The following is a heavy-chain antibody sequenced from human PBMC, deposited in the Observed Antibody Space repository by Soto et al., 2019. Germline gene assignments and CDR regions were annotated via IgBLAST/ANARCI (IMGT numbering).Heavy chain of an antibody. CDR2: IASDGTTK. Sequence: GGSLRLSCAAFGFTFSNYGMHWVRQAPGKGLEWVAVIASDGTTKLYADSVKGRFTISRDISKDTLYLEMNSLRGEDTAVYYCATESPASFYVTVDSWGQGALVTVSS. CDR1: GFTFSNYG. V-gene: IGHV3-30*03. CDR3: ATESPASFYVTVDS. D-gene: IGHD3-16*02. J-gene: IGHJ4*02.